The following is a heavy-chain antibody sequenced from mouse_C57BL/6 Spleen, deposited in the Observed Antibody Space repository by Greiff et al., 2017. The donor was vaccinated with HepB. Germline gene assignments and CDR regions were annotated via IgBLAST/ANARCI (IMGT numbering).Heavy chain of an antibody. CDR1: GYTFTDYN. Sequence: GYTFTDYNMHWVKQSHGKSLEWIGYINPNNGGTSYHQKFKGKATLTVNKSSSTAYMELRSLTSEDSAVSYCARGSWAFDYWGQGTTLTVSS. V-gene: IGHV1-22*01. CDR2: INPNNGGT. J-gene: IGHJ2*01. D-gene: IGHD4-1*01. CDR3: ARGSWAFDY.